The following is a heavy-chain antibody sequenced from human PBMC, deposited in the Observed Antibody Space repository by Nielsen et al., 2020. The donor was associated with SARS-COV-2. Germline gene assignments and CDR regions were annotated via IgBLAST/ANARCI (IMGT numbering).Heavy chain of an antibody. J-gene: IGHJ5*02. CDR2: MNPNSGNT. Sequence: WVRQAPGQGLEWMGWMNPNSGNTGYAQKFQGRVTMTRNTSISTAYMELSSLRSEDTAVYYCARGREEQPWRDWFDPWGQGTLVTVSS. V-gene: IGHV1-8*01. CDR3: ARGREEQPWRDWFDP. D-gene: IGHD6-13*01.